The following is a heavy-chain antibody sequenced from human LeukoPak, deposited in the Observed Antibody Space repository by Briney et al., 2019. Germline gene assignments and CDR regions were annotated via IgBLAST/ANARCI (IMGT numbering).Heavy chain of an antibody. J-gene: IGHJ5*02. V-gene: IGHV3-48*03. Sequence: TGGSLRLSCAASGFTFSSYEMNWVRQAPGKGLEWVSYISSSGRTIFYADSVKGRFTISRDNAKNSLYLQMNSLRAEDTAVYYCARDAAPGVVVVAALNWFDPWGQGTLVTVSS. D-gene: IGHD2-15*01. CDR3: ARDAAPGVVVVAALNWFDP. CDR2: ISSSGRTI. CDR1: GFTFSSYE.